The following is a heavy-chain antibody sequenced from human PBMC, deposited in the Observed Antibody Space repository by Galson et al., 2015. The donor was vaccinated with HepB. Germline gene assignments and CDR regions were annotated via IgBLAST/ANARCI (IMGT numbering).Heavy chain of an antibody. Sequence: SGAEVKKPGESLRISCKGSGYTFTTYRISWVRRMPGKGLEWVGRIDPGDSETDYSPSYQGHVTLSVDKSISTAYLHWRSLKASDTAMFYCARYDTSTDGMDVWGQGTTVTVSS. D-gene: IGHD1-1*01. V-gene: IGHV5-10-1*01. CDR2: IDPGDSET. CDR3: ARYDTSTDGMDV. J-gene: IGHJ6*02. CDR1: GYTFTTYR.